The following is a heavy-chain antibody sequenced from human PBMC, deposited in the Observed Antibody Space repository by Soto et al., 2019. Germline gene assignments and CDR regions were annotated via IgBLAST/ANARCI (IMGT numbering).Heavy chain of an antibody. Sequence: SETLSLTCTVSGGSISSYYWSWIRQPPGKGLEWIGYIYYSGSTNYNPSLKSRVTISVDTSKNQFSLKLSSVTAADTAVYYCARSTSRAPNWFDPWGQGTLVTVSS. V-gene: IGHV4-59*12. CDR3: ARSTSRAPNWFDP. CDR1: GGSISSYY. CDR2: IYYSGST. J-gene: IGHJ5*02. D-gene: IGHD1-26*01.